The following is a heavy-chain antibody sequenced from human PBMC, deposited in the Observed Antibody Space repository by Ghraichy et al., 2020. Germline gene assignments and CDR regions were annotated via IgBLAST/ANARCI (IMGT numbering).Heavy chain of an antibody. J-gene: IGHJ4*02. V-gene: IGHV4-39*01. CDR2: IYYSGST. Sequence: GSLRLSCIVSGGSISSSSYYWGWIRQPPGKGLEWIGSIYYSGSTYYNAPLKSRVTVSVDTSKNPFSLKLSSVTASDTALYYCARLGIVGATLVDSWGQGTLVTVSS. D-gene: IGHD1-26*01. CDR3: ARLGIVGATLVDS. CDR1: GGSISSSSYY.